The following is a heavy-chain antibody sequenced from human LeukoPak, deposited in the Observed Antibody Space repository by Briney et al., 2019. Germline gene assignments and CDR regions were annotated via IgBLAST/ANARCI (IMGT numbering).Heavy chain of an antibody. CDR3: ARYSYGYWFDP. Sequence: SETLSLTCAVYGGSFSGYYWSWIRQPPGKGLEWIGEINHSGSTNYNPSLKSRVTISVDTSKNQFSLKLSSVTAADTAVYYCARYSYGYWFDPWGQGTPVTVSS. CDR1: GGSFSGYY. CDR2: INHSGST. J-gene: IGHJ5*02. V-gene: IGHV4-34*01. D-gene: IGHD5-18*01.